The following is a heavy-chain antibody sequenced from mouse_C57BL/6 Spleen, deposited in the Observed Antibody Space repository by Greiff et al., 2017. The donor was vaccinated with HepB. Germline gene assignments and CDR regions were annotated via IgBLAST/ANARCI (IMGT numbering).Heavy chain of an antibody. CDR2: ISDGGSYT. CDR3: AREASNYGYFDV. D-gene: IGHD6-2*01. Sequence: DVKLVESGGGLVKPGGSLKLSCASSGFTFSSYAMSWVRQTPEKRLEWVATISDGGSYTYYPDNVKGRFTISRDNAKNNLYLQMSHLKSEDTAMYYCAREASNYGYFDVWGTGTTVTVSS. CDR1: GFTFSSYA. V-gene: IGHV5-4*01. J-gene: IGHJ1*03.